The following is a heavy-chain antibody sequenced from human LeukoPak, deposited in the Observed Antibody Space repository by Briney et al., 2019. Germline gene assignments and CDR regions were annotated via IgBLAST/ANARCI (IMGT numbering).Heavy chain of an antibody. V-gene: IGHV3-7*01. D-gene: IGHD3-22*01. CDR2: IKQDGSEK. CDR1: RFTFSSYW. Sequence: PGGSLRLSCAASRFTFSSYWMSWVRQAPGKGLEWVANIKQDGSEKYYVDSVKGRFTISRDDAKNSLYLQMNSLRAEDTAVYYCARTDNGYYDSSGYYYDYWGQGTLVTVSS. CDR3: ARTDNGYYDSSGYYYDY. J-gene: IGHJ4*02.